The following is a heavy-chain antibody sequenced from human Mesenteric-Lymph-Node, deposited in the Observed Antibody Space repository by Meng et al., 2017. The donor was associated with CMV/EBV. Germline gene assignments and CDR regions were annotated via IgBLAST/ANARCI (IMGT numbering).Heavy chain of an antibody. J-gene: IGHJ5*02. Sequence: QVKLVQSGAEVKKPGSSVKVSCKASGVNFSSHTISWVRQAPGQGLEWMGRTIPILGIANYAQKFQGRVTITADKSTSTAYMELSSLRSEDTAVYYCAGGIAAAGSRWFDPWGQGTLVTVSS. CDR3: AGGIAAAGSRWFDP. CDR1: GVNFSSHT. V-gene: IGHV1-69*02. CDR2: TIPILGIA. D-gene: IGHD6-13*01.